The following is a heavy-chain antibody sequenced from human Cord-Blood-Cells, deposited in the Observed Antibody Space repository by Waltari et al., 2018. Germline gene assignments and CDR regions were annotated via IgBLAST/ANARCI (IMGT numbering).Heavy chain of an antibody. J-gene: IGHJ4*02. V-gene: IGHV5-51*01. CDR1: GYSFTSYW. D-gene: IGHD3-10*01. CDR3: ARPYGSGSYYSPFDY. Sequence: EVQLVQSGAEVKTPGESLTISCKGSGYSFTSYWIGWVRQMPGKGLEWMGIIYPGDSDTRYSPSFQGQVTISADKSISTAYLQWSSLKASDTAMYYCARPYGSGSYYSPFDYWGQGTLVTVSS. CDR2: IYPGDSDT.